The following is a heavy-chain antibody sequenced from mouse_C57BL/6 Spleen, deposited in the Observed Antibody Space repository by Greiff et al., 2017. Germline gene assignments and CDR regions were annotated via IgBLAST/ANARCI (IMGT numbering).Heavy chain of an antibody. CDR2: IYPSDSET. J-gene: IGHJ3*01. CDR1: GYTFTSYW. V-gene: IGHV1-61*01. D-gene: IGHD2-4*01. CDR3: ARRGIYYDYGGFAY. Sequence: QVQLQQPGAELVRPGSSVKLSCKASGYTFTSYWMDWVKQRPGQGLEWIGNIYPSDSETHYNQKFKDKATLTVDKSSSTAYMQLSNLTSEDSAVYYCARRGIYYDYGGFAYWGQGTLVTVSA.